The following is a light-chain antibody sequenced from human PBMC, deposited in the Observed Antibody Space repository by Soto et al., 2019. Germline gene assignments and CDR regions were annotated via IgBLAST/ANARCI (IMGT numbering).Light chain of an antibody. CDR2: GAS. CDR1: QSVGSN. J-gene: IGKJ4*01. CDR3: QQFNVWPLT. Sequence: EMVLTQSPATLSVSPGGRATLSCRASQSVGSNLAWYQQKPGQAPRLLIYGASTRATGIPATFSGSGSGTEFTLTISSLQSEDSAVYYCQQFNVWPLTFGGGTKVDI. V-gene: IGKV3-15*01.